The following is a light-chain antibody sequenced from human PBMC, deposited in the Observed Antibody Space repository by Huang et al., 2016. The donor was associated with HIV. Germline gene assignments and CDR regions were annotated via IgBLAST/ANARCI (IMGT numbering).Light chain of an antibody. CDR2: GTS. CDR1: QSVSAN. J-gene: IGKJ2*01. V-gene: IGKV3-15*01. CDR3: QLYNNWPL. Sequence: EIVMTQSPGTLPVSPGERATLSCRSSQSVSANLAWYQQKLGQAPRLLIYGTSTRATGVPARFSGSGSGTDFTLTISSVQSEDFAVYYCQLYNNWPLFGQGTKLEI.